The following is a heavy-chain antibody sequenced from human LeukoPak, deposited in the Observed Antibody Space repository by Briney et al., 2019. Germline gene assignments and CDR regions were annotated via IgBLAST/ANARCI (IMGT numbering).Heavy chain of an antibody. J-gene: IGHJ4*02. CDR3: ARGTVTTEYFDY. V-gene: IGHV4-59*01. CDR2: IYYSGST. D-gene: IGHD4-17*01. Sequence: PSETLSLTCTVSGGSISSYYWSWIRQPPGKGLEWIGYIYYSGSTNYNPSLKSRVTISVDTSKNQFSLNLSSVTAADTAVYYCARGTVTTEYFDYWGQGTLVTVSS. CDR1: GGSISSYY.